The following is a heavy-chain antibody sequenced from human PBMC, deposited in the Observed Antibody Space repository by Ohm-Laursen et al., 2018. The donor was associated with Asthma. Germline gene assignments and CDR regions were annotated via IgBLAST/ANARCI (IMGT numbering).Heavy chain of an antibody. Sequence: SLRLSCAASGYTFSRYSIHWVRQFPGKGLEWVASISTASTFIYYADSVRGRFTTSRGNSKKMVYLQMNSLRAEDTAVYYCAKPVVPVYYYGMDVWGQGTTVTVSS. D-gene: IGHD2-2*01. CDR3: AKPVVPVYYYGMDV. V-gene: IGHV3-21*01. J-gene: IGHJ6*02. CDR2: ISTASTFI. CDR1: GYTFSRYS.